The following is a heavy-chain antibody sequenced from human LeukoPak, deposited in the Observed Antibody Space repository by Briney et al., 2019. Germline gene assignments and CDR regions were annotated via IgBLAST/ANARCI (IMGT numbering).Heavy chain of an antibody. V-gene: IGHV3-48*03. Sequence: GGSLRLSCAASGFTFSSYEMNWVRQAPGRGLEWVSYISSSGSTIYYADSVKGRFTISRDNAKNSLYLQMNSLRAEDTAVYYCAREGEEYCSSTSCYRNYMDVWGKRTTLTVSS. CDR2: ISSSGSTI. CDR1: GFTFSSYE. CDR3: AREGEEYCSSTSCYRNYMDV. J-gene: IGHJ6*03. D-gene: IGHD2-2*02.